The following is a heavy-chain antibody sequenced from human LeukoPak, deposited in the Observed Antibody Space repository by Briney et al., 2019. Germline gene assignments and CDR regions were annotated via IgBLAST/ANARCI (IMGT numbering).Heavy chain of an antibody. CDR3: AREVYGGYYYDY. J-gene: IGHJ4*02. CDR1: GYTFTGYY. Sequence: ASVKVSCKASGYTFTGYYMHWVRQAPGQGLEWMGWISAYNGNTNYAQKLQGRVTMTTDTSTSTAYMELRSLRSDDTAVYYCAREVYGGYYYDYWGQGTLVTVSS. CDR2: ISAYNGNT. D-gene: IGHD3-22*01. V-gene: IGHV1-18*04.